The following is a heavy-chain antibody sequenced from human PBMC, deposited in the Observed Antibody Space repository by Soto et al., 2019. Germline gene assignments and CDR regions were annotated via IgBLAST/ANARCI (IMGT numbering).Heavy chain of an antibody. CDR3: TRGVVIGY. Sequence: LSLTCTVSGDSTGNYYWSWFRQAPGKGPEWVGFIRTNSRGATTEYAASVAGRFTISRDDSTGVAYLQMTGLKAEDTTLYYCTRGVVIGYWGQGTLVTVSS. V-gene: IGHV3-49*03. CDR2: IRTNSRGATT. CDR1: GDSTGNYY. J-gene: IGHJ4*02.